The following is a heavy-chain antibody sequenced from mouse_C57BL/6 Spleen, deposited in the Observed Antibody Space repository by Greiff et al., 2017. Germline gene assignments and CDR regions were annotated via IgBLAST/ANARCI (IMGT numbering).Heavy chain of an antibody. D-gene: IGHD4-1*02. V-gene: IGHV1-82*01. Sequence: QVQLQQSGPELVKPGASVKISCKASGYAFSSSWMNWVKQRPGKGLEWSGRIYPGDGDTNYNGKFKGKATLTADKSSSTAYMQLSSLTSEDSAVYFCARFQLGRNYFDYWGQGTTLTVSS. CDR1: GYAFSSSW. CDR2: IYPGDGDT. CDR3: ARFQLGRNYFDY. J-gene: IGHJ2*01.